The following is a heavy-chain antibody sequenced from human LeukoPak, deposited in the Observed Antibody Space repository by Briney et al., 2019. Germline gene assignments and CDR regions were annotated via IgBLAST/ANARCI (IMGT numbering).Heavy chain of an antibody. CDR1: GASISNDY. CDR2: IYLSARS. CDR3: ARGHMGLDY. J-gene: IGHJ4*02. D-gene: IGHD1-26*01. V-gene: IGHV4-59*12. Sequence: SETLSLTCTVSGASISNDYWSWIRQPPGKGLEWIGYIYLSARSNYNPSLKSRVTISVDTSKNRVSLKLSSVTAADTAVYYCARGHMGLDYWGQGTLVTVSS.